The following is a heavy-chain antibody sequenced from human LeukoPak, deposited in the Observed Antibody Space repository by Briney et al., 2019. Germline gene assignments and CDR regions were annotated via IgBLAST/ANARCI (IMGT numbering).Heavy chain of an antibody. Sequence: SETLSLTCTVSGDSISSGDSYWSWIRQPPGKGLEWIGSIYYSGSTYYNPSLESRLTISVDTSKNQFSLKLSSVTAADTAVYYCARAGQYYFDSAGYFPDYWGQGTLVTVSS. CDR2: IYYSGST. D-gene: IGHD3-22*01. CDR3: ARAGQYYFDSAGYFPDY. V-gene: IGHV4-30-4*01. CDR1: GDSISSGDSY. J-gene: IGHJ4*02.